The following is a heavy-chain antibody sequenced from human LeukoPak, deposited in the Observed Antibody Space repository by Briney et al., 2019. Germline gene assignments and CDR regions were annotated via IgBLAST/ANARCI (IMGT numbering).Heavy chain of an antibody. Sequence: GGSLRLSCAASGFTFSSYGMHWVRQAPGKGLEWVAVISYDGSNKYYADSVKGRFTISRDNSKNTLYLQMNSLRAEDTAVYYCAKGFPDYEWGQGTLVTVSS. J-gene: IGHJ4*02. CDR3: AKGFPDYE. V-gene: IGHV3-30*18. CDR1: GFTFSSYG. CDR2: ISYDGSNK. D-gene: IGHD3-16*01.